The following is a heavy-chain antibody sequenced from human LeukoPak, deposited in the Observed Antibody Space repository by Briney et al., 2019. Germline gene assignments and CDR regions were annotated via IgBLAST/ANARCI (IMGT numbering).Heavy chain of an antibody. J-gene: IGHJ5*02. V-gene: IGHV4-4*02. CDR3: ARRGGNSFIVWFDP. D-gene: IGHD4-23*01. CDR2: IYHSGST. Sequence: PSGTLSLTCAVSGGSISSSNWWSWVRQPPGKGLEWIGEIYHSGSTSYNPSLKSRVTISVDKSKNQFSLKLSSVTAADTAVYYCARRGGNSFIVWFDPWGQGTLVTVSS. CDR1: GGSISSSNW.